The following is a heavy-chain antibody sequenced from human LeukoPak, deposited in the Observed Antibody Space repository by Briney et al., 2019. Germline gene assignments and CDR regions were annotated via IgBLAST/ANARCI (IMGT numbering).Heavy chain of an antibody. CDR3: ARGVTGTAVFDI. J-gene: IGHJ3*02. CDR2: INHSGST. Sequence: SETLSLTCAVYGGSFSGYYWSWIRQPPGKGLEWIGEINHSGSTNYNPSLKSRVTISVDTSKNQFSLKLSSVTAADTAVYYCARGVTGTAVFDIWGQGTMVTVSS. CDR1: GGSFSGYY. D-gene: IGHD1-7*01. V-gene: IGHV4-34*01.